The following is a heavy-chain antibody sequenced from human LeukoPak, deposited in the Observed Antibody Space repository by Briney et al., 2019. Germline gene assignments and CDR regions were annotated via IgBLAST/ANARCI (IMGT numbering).Heavy chain of an antibody. CDR2: IRSKAYGGTT. J-gene: IGHJ4*02. CDR3: AKKGYYDGSGYYMYYFDH. CDR1: GFTFGDYA. V-gene: IGHV3-49*03. D-gene: IGHD3-22*01. Sequence: GGSLRLSCTASGFTFGDYAMSWFRQAPGKGLEWVGFIRSKAYGGTTEYAASVKGRFTISRDDSKSIAYLQMNSLRAEDTAVYYCAKKGYYDGSGYYMYYFDHWGQGTLVTVSS.